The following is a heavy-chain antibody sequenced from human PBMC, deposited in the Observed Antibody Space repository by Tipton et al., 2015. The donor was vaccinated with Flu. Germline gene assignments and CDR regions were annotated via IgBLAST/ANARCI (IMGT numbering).Heavy chain of an antibody. Sequence: SLSLSCAASGFTFDTYSMHWVRQAPGKGLEWVSGISWNSYVDYADSVKGRFPISRDNAKHSLYLQMNSLRIEDTAFYYCAKNNGPRSYKYGLDVWGQGTTVTV. V-gene: IGHV3-9*01. CDR2: ISWNSYV. J-gene: IGHJ6*02. D-gene: IGHD1-14*01. CDR3: AKNNGPRSYKYGLDV. CDR1: GFTFDTYS.